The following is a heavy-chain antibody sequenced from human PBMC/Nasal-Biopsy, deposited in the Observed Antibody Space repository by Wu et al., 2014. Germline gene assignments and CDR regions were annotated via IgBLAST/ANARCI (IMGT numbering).Heavy chain of an antibody. D-gene: IGHD5-24*01. CDR3: AKDMYSGNYPNWFDI. CDR2: ISGSAEST. J-gene: IGHJ5*02. CDR1: GFTFSDYA. Sequence: LRLSCAASGFTFSDYAMTWVRQAPGKGLEWVSTISGSAESTHYAEPVKGRFTVSRDNSKTTVYLHMTSLRTEDTAFYYCAKDMYSGNYPNWFDIWGQGTLVTVSS. V-gene: IGHV3-23*01.